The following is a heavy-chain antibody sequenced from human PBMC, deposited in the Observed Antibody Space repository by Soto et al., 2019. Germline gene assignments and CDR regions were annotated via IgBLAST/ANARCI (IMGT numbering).Heavy chain of an antibody. J-gene: IGHJ5*02. D-gene: IGHD3-16*01. CDR3: AKENDMAGTFGKYNWFDP. V-gene: IGHV3-23*01. Sequence: GGSLRLSCAASGFTFSSYAMSWVRQAPGKGLEWVSAISGSGGSTYYADSVKGRFTISRDNSKNTLYLQMNSLRAEDTAVYYCAKENDMAGTFGKYNWFDPWGHGTLVTVS. CDR2: ISGSGGST. CDR1: GFTFSSYA.